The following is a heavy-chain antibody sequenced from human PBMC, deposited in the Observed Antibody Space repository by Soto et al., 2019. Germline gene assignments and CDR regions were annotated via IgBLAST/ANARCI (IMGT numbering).Heavy chain of an antibody. V-gene: IGHV3-30*18. CDR2: ISYDGSAK. Sequence: QVQLVESGGGVVQPGRSLRLSCAASGFNFRSYGMHWVRQAPGTGLEWVAVISYDGSAKWYVDSVKGRFTISRDTSKNILYRQMNSLRAEDTAVYYCAKDEEAEDDILTGYPLFDYRGQGILVTVSS. CDR3: AKDEEAEDDILTGYPLFDY. J-gene: IGHJ4*02. CDR1: GFNFRSYG. D-gene: IGHD3-9*01.